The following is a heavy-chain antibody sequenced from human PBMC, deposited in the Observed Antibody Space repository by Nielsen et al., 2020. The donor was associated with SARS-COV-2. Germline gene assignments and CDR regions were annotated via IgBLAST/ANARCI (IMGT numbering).Heavy chain of an antibody. CDR2: MSSSGGTI. J-gene: IGHJ4*02. D-gene: IGHD5-18*01. CDR1: GFTISNYG. CDR3: ARAPLGYSYGYDY. V-gene: IGHV3-48*03. Sequence: GESLKISCAASGFTISNYGMNWVRQAPGKGLEWVSHMSSSGGTIYYADSVKGRFTISRDNAKNSLYLQMNSLRAEDTAVYYCARAPLGYSYGYDYWGQGTLVTVSS.